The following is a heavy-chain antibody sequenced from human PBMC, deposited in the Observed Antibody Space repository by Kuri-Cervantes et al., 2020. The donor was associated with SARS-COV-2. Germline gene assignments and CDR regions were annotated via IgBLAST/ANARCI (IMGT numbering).Heavy chain of an antibody. CDR2: IYYNGN. Sequence: SETLSLTCTVSGGSISSYYWTWVRQPPGKGLEFIGYIYYNGNGYNPSLESRVTMSLDTSRNQFSLRLTSVTPADTAVYYCARATSFTSIYYYFDYWGQGTLVTVSS. D-gene: IGHD2-2*01. V-gene: IGHV4-59*01. CDR3: ARATSFTSIYYYFDY. J-gene: IGHJ4*02. CDR1: GGSISSYY.